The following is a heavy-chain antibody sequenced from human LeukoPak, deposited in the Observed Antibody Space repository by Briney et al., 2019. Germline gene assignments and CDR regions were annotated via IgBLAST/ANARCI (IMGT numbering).Heavy chain of an antibody. CDR1: GFTFSSYA. J-gene: IGHJ4*02. D-gene: IGHD6-13*01. V-gene: IGHV3-30-3*01. CDR2: ISYDGSNK. CDR3: ARAEYSSSWYGWEFDY. Sequence: PGGSLRLSCAASGFTFSSYAMHWVRQAPGKGLEWVAVISYDGSNKYYADSVKGRFTISRDNSKNTLYLQMNSLRAEDTAVYYCARAEYSSSWYGWEFDYWGQGTLVTVSS.